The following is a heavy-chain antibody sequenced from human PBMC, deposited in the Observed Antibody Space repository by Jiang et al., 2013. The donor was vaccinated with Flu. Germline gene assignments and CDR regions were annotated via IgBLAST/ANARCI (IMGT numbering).Heavy chain of an antibody. CDR2: IYYSGST. CDR3: ARISTPGIAVAGTNYYYYYGMDV. J-gene: IGHJ6*04. D-gene: IGHD6-19*01. CDR1: GGSISSYY. Sequence: GPGLVKPSETLSLTCTVSGGSISSYYWSWIRQPPGKGLEWIGYIYYSGSTNYNPSLKSRVTISVDTSKNQFSLKLSSVTAADTAVYYCARISTPGIAVAGTNYYYYYGMDVVGQRD. V-gene: IGHV4-59*08.